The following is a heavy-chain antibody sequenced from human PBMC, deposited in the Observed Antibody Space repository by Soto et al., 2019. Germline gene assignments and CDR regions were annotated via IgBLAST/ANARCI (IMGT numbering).Heavy chain of an antibody. CDR3: AKDRNYPRDQFHN. J-gene: IGHJ4*02. CDR1: GFTFNNYA. V-gene: IGHV3-23*01. CDR2: ISANGQGI. D-gene: IGHD1-7*01. Sequence: GSLRLSCAASGFTFNNYAMSWVRQAPGKGLEWVSAISANGQGIYYADSVKGRFIISRDSSKNTVFLHMDSLTAEDTAVYYCAKDRNYPRDQFHNWGQGALVTVSS.